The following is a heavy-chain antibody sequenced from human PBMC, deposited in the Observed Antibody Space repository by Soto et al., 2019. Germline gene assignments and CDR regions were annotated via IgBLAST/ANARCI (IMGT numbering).Heavy chain of an antibody. V-gene: IGHV3-15*07. J-gene: IGHJ4*02. Sequence: PGGSLRLSCAASGFTFSNAWMNWVRQAPGKGLEWVGHIKSENDGGTTDHAAPVKGRFTISRDDSKNTLYLQMNSLRTEDTAVYYCSIDELHDYWGQGTLVSVSS. CDR2: IKSENDGGTT. D-gene: IGHD1-7*01. CDR1: GFTFSNAW. CDR3: SIDELHDY.